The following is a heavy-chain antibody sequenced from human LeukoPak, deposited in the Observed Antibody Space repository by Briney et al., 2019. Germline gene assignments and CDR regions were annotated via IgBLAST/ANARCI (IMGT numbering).Heavy chain of an antibody. CDR3: ASAQPYYYDSSGYSGAFDI. D-gene: IGHD3-22*01. J-gene: IGHJ3*02. V-gene: IGHV3-20*04. CDR2: LNWNGGIT. CDR1: GFTFVDYG. Sequence: GGSLRLSCAASGFTFVDYGMSWVRQAPGKGLEWVSGLNWNGGITGYADSAKGRFSIFRDNAKNSLYLQMNSLRAEDNALYYCASAQPYYYDSSGYSGAFDIWGQGTMVTVSS.